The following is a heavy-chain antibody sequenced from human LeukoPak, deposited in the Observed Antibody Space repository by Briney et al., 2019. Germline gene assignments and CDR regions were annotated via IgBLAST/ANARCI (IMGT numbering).Heavy chain of an antibody. D-gene: IGHD6-19*01. CDR3: AREMAVAGTRFDH. V-gene: IGHV1-69*02. CDR2: IIPILGIA. Sequence: ASVKVSCKASGGTFSSYTISWVRQAPGQGLEWMGRIIPILGIANYAQKFQGRVTITADKSTSTAYMELSSLRSEDTAVYYCAREMAVAGTRFDHWGQGTLVTVPS. J-gene: IGHJ4*02. CDR1: GGTFSSYT.